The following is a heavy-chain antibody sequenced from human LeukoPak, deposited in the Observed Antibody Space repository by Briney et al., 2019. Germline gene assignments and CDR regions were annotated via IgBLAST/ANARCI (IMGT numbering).Heavy chain of an antibody. V-gene: IGHV4-39*01. CDR3: ARQGIRDFWSGYYPYFDY. CDR2: IYYSGST. CDR1: GGSISSSSYY. D-gene: IGHD3-3*01. J-gene: IGHJ4*02. Sequence: PSETLSLTCTVSGGSISSSSYYWGWIRQPPGKGLEWIGSIYYSGSTYYNPSLKSRVTISVDTSKNQFSLKLSSVTAADTAVYYCARQGIRDFWSGYYPYFDYWGQGTLVTVSS.